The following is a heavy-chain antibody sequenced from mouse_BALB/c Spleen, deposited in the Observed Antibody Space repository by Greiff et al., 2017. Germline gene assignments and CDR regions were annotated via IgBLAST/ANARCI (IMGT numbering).Heavy chain of an antibody. CDR1: GFNIKDTY. Sequence: EVQLQQSGAELVKPGASVKLSCTASGFNIKDTYMPWVKQRPEQGLEWIGRIDPANGNTKYDPKFQGKATITADTSSNTAYLQLSSLTSEDTAVYYCAYGNYYAMDYWGQGTSVTVSS. J-gene: IGHJ4*01. CDR3: AYGNYYAMDY. V-gene: IGHV14-3*02. D-gene: IGHD2-1*01. CDR2: IDPANGNT.